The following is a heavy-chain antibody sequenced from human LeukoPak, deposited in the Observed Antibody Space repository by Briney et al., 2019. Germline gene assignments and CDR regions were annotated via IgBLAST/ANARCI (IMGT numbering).Heavy chain of an antibody. CDR3: ARENCSGGSCYHYYYYYMDV. CDR1: GFTFSSYS. J-gene: IGHJ6*03. Sequence: PGGSLRLSCAASGFTFSSYSMNWVRQAPGKGLEWVSSISSSSSYIYYADSVKGRFTITRDNAKNSLYLQMNSLRAEDTAVYYCARENCSGGSCYHYYYYYMDVWGKGTTVTVSS. D-gene: IGHD2-15*01. CDR2: ISSSSSYI. V-gene: IGHV3-21*01.